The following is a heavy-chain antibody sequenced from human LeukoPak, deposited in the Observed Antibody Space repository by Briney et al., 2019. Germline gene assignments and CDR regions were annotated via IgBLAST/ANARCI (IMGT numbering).Heavy chain of an antibody. Sequence: PGGSLRLSCAASGFTFSSYGMHWVRQAPGKGLEWVAVISYDGSNKYYADSVKGRFTISRYNSKNTLDLQMNSLRAEDTAVYYCAKAHGHTTVTTIVYWRQGTLVTVSS. CDR1: GFTFSSYG. D-gene: IGHD4-17*01. V-gene: IGHV3-30*18. CDR2: ISYDGSNK. CDR3: AKAHGHTTVTTIVY. J-gene: IGHJ4*02.